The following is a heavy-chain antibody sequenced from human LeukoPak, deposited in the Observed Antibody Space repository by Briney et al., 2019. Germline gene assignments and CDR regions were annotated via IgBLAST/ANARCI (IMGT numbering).Heavy chain of an antibody. CDR1: GFTFSSYE. CDR3: AKGGPYSSSPVDY. D-gene: IGHD6-6*01. Sequence: GGSLRLSCAASGFTFSSYEMNWVRQAPGKGLEWVSYISSSGSTIYYADSVKGRFTISRDNAKNSLYLQMNSLRAEDTAVYYCAKGGPYSSSPVDYWGQGTLVTVSS. J-gene: IGHJ4*02. V-gene: IGHV3-48*03. CDR2: ISSSGSTI.